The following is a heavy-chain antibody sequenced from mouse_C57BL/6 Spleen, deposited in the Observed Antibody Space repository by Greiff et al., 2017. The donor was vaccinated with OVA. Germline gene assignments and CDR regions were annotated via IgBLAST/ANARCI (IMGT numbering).Heavy chain of an antibody. Sequence: VQLQQSGPELAKPGASVKISCKASGYAFSSSWMNWVKQRPGQGLEWIGRIYPGDGDTNYNGKFKGKATLTADKSSSTAYMHLRGLTSEDSAVYFCARAGTGAMDYWGQGTSVTVSS. J-gene: IGHJ4*01. CDR1: GYAFSSSW. CDR3: ARAGTGAMDY. CDR2: IYPGDGDT. V-gene: IGHV1-82*01. D-gene: IGHD4-1*01.